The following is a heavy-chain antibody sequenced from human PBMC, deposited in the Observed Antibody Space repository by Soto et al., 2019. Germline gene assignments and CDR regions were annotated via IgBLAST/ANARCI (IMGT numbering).Heavy chain of an antibody. J-gene: IGHJ2*01. CDR1: GGAFSSYA. V-gene: IGHV1-69*01. CDR2: NLPLFNIS. Sequence: QVQLVQSGAEVKKPGASVKVYCKASGGAFSSYAVSGVRQAPGQGLEWMGGNLPLFNISTSAKKFQGRVTITADEPTSTAYMDLSNLTSEDTAVYYCARRRLGDGSWYFDLWGRGTLITVSS. CDR3: ARRRLGDGSWYFDL. D-gene: IGHD3-10*01.